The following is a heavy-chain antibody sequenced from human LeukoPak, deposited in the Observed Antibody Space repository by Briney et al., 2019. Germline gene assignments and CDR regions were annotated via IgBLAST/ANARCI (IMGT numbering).Heavy chain of an antibody. D-gene: IGHD5-12*01. CDR1: GSTFSDYY. J-gene: IGHJ6*03. CDR3: ARDYSGYHKTYYYYYYYMDV. CDR2: ISSSGSTI. Sequence: PGGSLRLSCAASGSTFSDYYMSWIRQAPGKGLEWVSYISSSGSTIYYADSVKGRFTISRDNAKNSLYLQMNSLRAEDTAVYYCARDYSGYHKTYYYYYYYMDVWGKGTTVTVSS. V-gene: IGHV3-11*01.